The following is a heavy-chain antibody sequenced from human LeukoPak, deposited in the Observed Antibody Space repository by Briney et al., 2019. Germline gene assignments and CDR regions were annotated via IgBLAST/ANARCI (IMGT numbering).Heavy chain of an antibody. Sequence: ASVKVSCKASGYTFTSYYMHGVRQAPGQGLEWMGIINPSGGYTNSAQKFQGRVTMTRDTSTSTVYMELSRLRYEDTAVYYCARVGPPYISGTTRGVSRYFDYWGQGTLVTVSS. CDR2: INPSGGYT. CDR3: ARVGPPYISGTTRGVSRYFDY. CDR1: GYTFTSYY. J-gene: IGHJ4*02. D-gene: IGHD1-20*01. V-gene: IGHV1-46*01.